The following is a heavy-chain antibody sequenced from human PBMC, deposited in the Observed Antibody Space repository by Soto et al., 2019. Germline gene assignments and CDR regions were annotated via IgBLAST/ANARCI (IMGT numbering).Heavy chain of an antibody. D-gene: IGHD6-25*01. Sequence: GESLKISCKGSGYSFTSYWISWVRQMPGKGLEWMGRIDPSDSYTNYIPSFQGHVTISADKSISTAYLQWSSLKASDTAMYYCARLKLHAATHYYHGMDVCGQWTKVSVSS. J-gene: IGHJ6*02. V-gene: IGHV5-10-1*01. CDR2: IDPSDSYT. CDR3: ARLKLHAATHYYHGMDV. CDR1: GYSFTSYW.